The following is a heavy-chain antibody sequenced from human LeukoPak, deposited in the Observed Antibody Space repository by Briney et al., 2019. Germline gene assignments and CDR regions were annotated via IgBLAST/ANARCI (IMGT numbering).Heavy chain of an antibody. V-gene: IGHV3-21*01. CDR3: ARGPRNPPYYYYYYMDV. J-gene: IGHJ6*03. D-gene: IGHD1-14*01. CDR1: GFTFSSYT. Sequence: GGSLRLSCAASGFTFSSYTMNWVRQAPGKGLEWVSSISSSSGYIYYADSVKGRFTISRDNAKNSLYLQVNSLRAEDTAVYYCARGPRNPPYYYYYYMDVWGKGTTVTVSS. CDR2: ISSSSGYI.